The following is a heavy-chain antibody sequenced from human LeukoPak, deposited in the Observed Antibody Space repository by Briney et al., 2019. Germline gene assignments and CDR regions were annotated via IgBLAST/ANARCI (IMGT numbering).Heavy chain of an antibody. V-gene: IGHV3-23*01. CDR1: GFTFPTYS. D-gene: IGHD3-3*01. Sequence: GGSLRLSCVASGFTFPTYSMAWVRQAPGRGLDWVSSINAAGDDMYYADSVKGRFSISRDNLKNTLYLQMHSLRAEDRAIYYCAKGIFGVIHNGIDVWGQGTAVTVSS. J-gene: IGHJ6*02. CDR2: INAAGDDM. CDR3: AKGIFGVIHNGIDV.